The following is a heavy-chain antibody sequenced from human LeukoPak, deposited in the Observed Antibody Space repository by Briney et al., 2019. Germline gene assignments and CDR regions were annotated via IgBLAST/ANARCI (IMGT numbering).Heavy chain of an antibody. CDR2: INPNSGDT. D-gene: IGHD1-26*01. Sequence: ASVKVSCKAFGYTFTGYYIHWVRQAPGQGLEWMGLINPNSGDTNYAHKFQGRVTMTRDTSISTAYMELTRLTSDDTAVYYCAKGGRAYFDYWGQGTLVTVSS. CDR3: AKGGRAYFDY. V-gene: IGHV1-2*02. J-gene: IGHJ4*02. CDR1: GYTFTGYY.